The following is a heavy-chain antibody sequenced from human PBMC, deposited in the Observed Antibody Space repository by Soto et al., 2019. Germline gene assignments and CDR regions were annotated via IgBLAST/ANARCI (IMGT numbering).Heavy chain of an antibody. Sequence: PSETLSLTCTVSGGSVSSGSYYWSWIRQPPGKGLEWIGYIYYSGSTNYNPSLKSRVTISVDTSKNQFSLKLSSVTAADTAVYYCARDRNYDFWSGYYSNDYYYGMDVWGQGTTVTVS. CDR2: IYYSGST. CDR1: GGSVSSGSYY. V-gene: IGHV4-61*01. J-gene: IGHJ6*02. CDR3: ARDRNYDFWSGYYSNDYYYGMDV. D-gene: IGHD3-3*01.